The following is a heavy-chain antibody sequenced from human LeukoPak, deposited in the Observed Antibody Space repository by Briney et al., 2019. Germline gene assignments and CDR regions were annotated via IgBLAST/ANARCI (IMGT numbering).Heavy chain of an antibody. J-gene: IGHJ3*02. D-gene: IGHD6-19*01. CDR1: GFTFSTYW. V-gene: IGHV3-74*01. CDR3: ARPETQYSSGLDGFDI. Sequence: GGSLRLSCAAAGFTFSTYWMHWVRQAPGKRLAWLSRINSDGSRTTYAESWKGRITIARAKDRDTLDLQMKSLRTEDTAVYYCARPETQYSSGLDGFDIWGQGTMVTVSS. CDR2: INSDGSRT.